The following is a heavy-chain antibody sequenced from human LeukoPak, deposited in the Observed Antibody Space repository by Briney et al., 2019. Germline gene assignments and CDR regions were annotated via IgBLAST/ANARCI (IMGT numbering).Heavy chain of an antibody. CDR3: ARDQRAGAAFDI. Sequence: SETLSLTCAVSGDSFSSYNRTWIRQPPGKGLEWVGYISYIGSTNYNPALKSRVTMSVDTSKNQFSLKLSSVTAADTAVYYCARDQRAGAAFDIWGQGTMVTGSS. D-gene: IGHD3-10*01. CDR2: ISYIGST. CDR1: GDSFSSYN. J-gene: IGHJ3*02. V-gene: IGHV4-59*12.